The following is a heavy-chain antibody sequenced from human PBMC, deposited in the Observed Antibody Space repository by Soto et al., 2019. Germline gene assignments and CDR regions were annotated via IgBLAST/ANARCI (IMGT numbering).Heavy chain of an antibody. CDR3: ARDSVNDEEWQWLAPPSLLDY. D-gene: IGHD6-19*01. Sequence: GGSLRLSCAASGFTFSSYSMNWVRQAPGKGLEWVSSISSSSSYIYYADSVKGRFTISRDNAKNSLYLQMNSLRAEDTAVYYCARDSVNDEEWQWLAPPSLLDYWGQGTLVTVSS. J-gene: IGHJ4*02. V-gene: IGHV3-21*01. CDR2: ISSSSSYI. CDR1: GFTFSSYS.